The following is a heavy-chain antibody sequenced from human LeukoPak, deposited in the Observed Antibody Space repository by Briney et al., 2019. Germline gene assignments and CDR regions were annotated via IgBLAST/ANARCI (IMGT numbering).Heavy chain of an antibody. J-gene: IGHJ4*02. V-gene: IGHV1-3*01. D-gene: IGHD3-10*01. CDR1: GYTFTSYA. CDR3: ARAYYGSGSYFY. Sequence: GASVKVSCKASGYTFTSYATHWVRQAPGQRLEWMGWINAGNGNTKYSQKFQGRVTITRDTSASTAYMELSSLRSEDTAVYYCARAYYGSGSYFYWGQGTLVTVSS. CDR2: INAGNGNT.